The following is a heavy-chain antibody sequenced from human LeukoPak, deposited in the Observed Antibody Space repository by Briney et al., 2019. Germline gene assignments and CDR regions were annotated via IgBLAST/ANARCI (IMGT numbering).Heavy chain of an antibody. Sequence: ASVKVSCKASGYTFTGYHMHWVRQAPGQGLEWMGRINPNSGDTNYAQKFQGRVTMTRDTSISTAYMELSRLRSDDTAVYYCARDYCSRTSCLFDYWGQGTLVTVSS. V-gene: IGHV1-2*06. J-gene: IGHJ4*02. CDR1: GYTFTGYH. CDR2: INPNSGDT. D-gene: IGHD2-2*01. CDR3: ARDYCSRTSCLFDY.